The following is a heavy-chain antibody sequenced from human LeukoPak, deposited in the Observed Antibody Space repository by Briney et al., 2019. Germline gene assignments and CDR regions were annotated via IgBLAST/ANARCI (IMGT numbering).Heavy chain of an antibody. CDR3: ARRGPGRPFDF. J-gene: IGHJ4*02. CDR1: GGSVSFTTYY. D-gene: IGHD3-16*01. V-gene: IGHV4-39*01. Sequence: PSETLSLTCTVSGGSVSFTTYYWGWIRQPPGKGLEWIGSFYYSGSTYYNPSLKSRVTISVDMSKDQFSLKLSSVTAADTAVYYCARRGPGRPFDFWGQGTLVTVSS. CDR2: FYYSGST.